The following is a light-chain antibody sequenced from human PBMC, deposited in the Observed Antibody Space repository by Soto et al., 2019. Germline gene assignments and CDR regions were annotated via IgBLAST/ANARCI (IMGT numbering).Light chain of an antibody. CDR3: QEYGRSRT. CDR1: QSVSSRY. V-gene: IGKV3-20*01. CDR2: GAS. Sequence: EIVLTQSPGTLSLSPGERATLSCRASQSVSSRYLAWYQQRPGQAPRLLIYGASSRATGIPDRFSGSGSGTDFTLTISRLEPEDFAVYYCQEYGRSRTFGQGTKVDIK. J-gene: IGKJ1*01.